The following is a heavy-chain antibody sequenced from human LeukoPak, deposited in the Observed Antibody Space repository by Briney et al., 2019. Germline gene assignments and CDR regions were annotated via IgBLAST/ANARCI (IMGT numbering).Heavy chain of an antibody. D-gene: IGHD3-16*01. J-gene: IGHJ4*02. CDR3: ARAMSTFGGVRNYFDS. V-gene: IGHV3-48*04. CDR2: VSISSGTI. Sequence: PGGSLRLSCAASGFTFSGHNMNWVRQAPGKGLEWISFVSISSGTIYYADSVNGRFRISRDNAKSSLDLEMNSLRAGDTAVYYCARAMSTFGGVRNYFDSWGQGTLVTVSS. CDR1: GFTFSGHN.